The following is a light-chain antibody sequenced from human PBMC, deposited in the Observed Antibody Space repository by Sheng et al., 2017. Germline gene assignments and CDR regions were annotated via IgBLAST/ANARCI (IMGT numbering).Light chain of an antibody. CDR2: AAS. J-gene: IGKJ4*01. CDR1: QTITSH. V-gene: IGKV1-39*01. Sequence: DVQLTQSPSSLSASVGDRVTLTCRSSQTITSHLNWYQQRPGRAPKLLIYAASNLQSGVPSRFSGSGSGTDFTLTISSLQPEDFATYYCQQTYSSLTFGGGTEGGDQT. CDR3: QQTYSSLT.